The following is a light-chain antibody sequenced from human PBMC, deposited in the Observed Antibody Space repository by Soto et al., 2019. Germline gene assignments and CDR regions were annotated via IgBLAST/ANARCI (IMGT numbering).Light chain of an antibody. V-gene: IGLV2-14*03. J-gene: IGLJ2*01. CDR1: SSDVGRYKL. CDR3: SSYTTSSTLI. Sequence: QSALTQPASVSGSPGQSITISCTGTSSDVGRYKLVSWYQQHPGKAPKLMIYDVTNRPSGVSNRLSGSKSGNTASLTISGLQAEDEADYYCSSYTTSSTLIFGGGTKLTV. CDR2: DVT.